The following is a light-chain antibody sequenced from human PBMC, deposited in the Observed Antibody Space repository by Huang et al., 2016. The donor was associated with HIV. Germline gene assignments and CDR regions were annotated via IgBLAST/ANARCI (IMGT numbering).Light chain of an antibody. CDR2: DAS. CDR3: QQRSYWPLT. V-gene: IGKV3-11*01. J-gene: IGKJ4*01. CDR1: QSVSSY. Sequence: EIVLTQSPATLSLSPGERATLSCRASQSVSSYLAWFQQKPGQAPRLLIYDASNRATGIPARFRGSGSGTDFTLTISSLKPEDFAVYYCQQRSYWPLTFGGGTKVEI.